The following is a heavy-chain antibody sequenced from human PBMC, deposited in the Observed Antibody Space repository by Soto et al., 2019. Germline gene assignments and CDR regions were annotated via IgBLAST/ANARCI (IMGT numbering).Heavy chain of an antibody. CDR1: GYIFTNYG. D-gene: IGHD3-22*01. CDR3: ARVEDYFDSSGYNY. V-gene: IGHV1-18*01. CDR2: ITYNGNT. Sequence: ASVKVSCKASGYIFTNYGFTWVRQAPGQGLEWMGWITYNGNTNYAESLQGRVTMTTDTSTSTAYMGLRSLRSDDTAVYYCARVEDYFDSSGYNYWGQGTLVTVSS. J-gene: IGHJ4*01.